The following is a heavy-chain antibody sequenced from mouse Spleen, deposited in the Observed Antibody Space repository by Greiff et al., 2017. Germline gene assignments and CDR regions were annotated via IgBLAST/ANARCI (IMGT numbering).Heavy chain of an antibody. D-gene: IGHD3-1*01. J-gene: IGHJ2*01. CDR1: GYTFTDYN. Sequence: EVQLQQSGPELVKPGASVKIPCKASGYTFTDYNMDWVKQSHGKSLEWIGDINPNNGGTIYNQKFKGKATLTVDKSSSTAYMELRSLTSEDTAVYYCARKHSSGYRYYFDYWGQGTTLTVSS. CDR2: INPNNGGT. V-gene: IGHV1-18*01. CDR3: ARKHSSGYRYYFDY.